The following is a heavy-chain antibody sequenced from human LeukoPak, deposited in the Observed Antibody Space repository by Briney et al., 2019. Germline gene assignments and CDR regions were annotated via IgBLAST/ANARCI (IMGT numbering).Heavy chain of an antibody. V-gene: IGHV3-23*01. Sequence: PGGSLRLSCVASGFTLSNYVMSWVRQAPGKGLEWVSGVSGGGFDTYYTDSVKGRFTISRDNSKNTLYLQMNSLRAEDTAVYYCAKFGIAAAHLYWGQGTLVTVSS. CDR2: VSGGGFDT. J-gene: IGHJ4*02. CDR3: AKFGIAAAHLY. D-gene: IGHD6-13*01. CDR1: GFTLSNYV.